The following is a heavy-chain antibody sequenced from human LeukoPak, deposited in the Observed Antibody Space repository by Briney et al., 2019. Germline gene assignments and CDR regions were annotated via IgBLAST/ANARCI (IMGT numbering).Heavy chain of an antibody. V-gene: IGHV3-7*01. J-gene: IGHJ5*02. Sequence: PGGSLRLSCAASGFTFSSYWMSWVRQAPGKGLVWVANIKQDGSEKYYVDSVKGRFTIPRDNAKNSLYLQMNSLRAEDTAVYYCARDDCSSISCYHNWFDPWGQGTLVTVS. CDR3: ARDDCSSISCYHNWFDP. D-gene: IGHD2-2*01. CDR2: IKQDGSEK. CDR1: GFTFSSYW.